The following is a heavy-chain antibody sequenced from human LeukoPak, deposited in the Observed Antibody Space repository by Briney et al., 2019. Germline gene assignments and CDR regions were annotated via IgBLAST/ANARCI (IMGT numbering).Heavy chain of an antibody. CDR1: GGSISSYY. J-gene: IGHJ3*02. D-gene: IGHD3-16*01. V-gene: IGHV4-59*01. Sequence: SETLSLTCTVSGGSISSYYWSWIRQPPGKGLEWIGYIYYNGSTNYNPSLKSRVTISVDTSKSQFSLKLSSVSAADTAVYYCARARGGAFDSWGEGTMVTVSS. CDR3: ARARGGAFDS. CDR2: IYYNGST.